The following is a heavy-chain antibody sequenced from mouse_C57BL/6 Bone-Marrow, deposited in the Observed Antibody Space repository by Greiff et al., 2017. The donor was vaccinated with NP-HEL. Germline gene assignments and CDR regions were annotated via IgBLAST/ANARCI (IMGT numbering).Heavy chain of an antibody. CDR3: ASPYDYDEGFAY. V-gene: IGHV1-55*01. J-gene: IGHJ3*01. CDR1: GYTFTSYW. Sequence: QVQLKQPGAELVKPGASVKMSCKASGYTFTSYWITWVKQRPGQGLEWIGDIYPGSGSTNYNEKFKSKATLTVDTSSSTAYMQLSSLTSEDSAVYYCASPYDYDEGFAYWGQGTLVTVSA. CDR2: IYPGSGST. D-gene: IGHD2-4*01.